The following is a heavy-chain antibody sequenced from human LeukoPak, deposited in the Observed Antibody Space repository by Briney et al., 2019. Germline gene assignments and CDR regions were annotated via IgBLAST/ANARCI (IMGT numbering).Heavy chain of an antibody. CDR1: GFTFSSYW. V-gene: IGHV3-7*01. J-gene: IGHJ4*02. D-gene: IGHD2-15*01. Sequence: PGGSLRLSCAASGFTFSSYWMSWVRQAPGKGLEWVANIKQDGSEKYYVDSVKGRFTISRDNAKNSLYLQMNSLRAEDTAVYYCARPKCGGSCYRTQPYYFDYWGQGTLVTASS. CDR2: IKQDGSEK. CDR3: ARPKCGGSCYRTQPYYFDY.